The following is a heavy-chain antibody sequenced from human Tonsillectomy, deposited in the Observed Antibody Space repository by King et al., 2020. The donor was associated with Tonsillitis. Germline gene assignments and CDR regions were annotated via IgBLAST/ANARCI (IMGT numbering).Heavy chain of an antibody. CDR1: GFTFSNYA. V-gene: IGHV3-23*04. D-gene: IGHD6-13*01. CDR3: AKEPAAAAGDAFDI. Sequence: QLVQSGVGLVQPGGSLRLSFAASGFTFSNYAMSWVRQAPGKGLEWVSALSTSGVSSCYADSVKGRFTISSDNSKNRLYLQMNSLRADDTAMYYCAKEPAAAAGDAFDIWGQGTMVTVSS. J-gene: IGHJ3*02. CDR2: LSTSGVSS.